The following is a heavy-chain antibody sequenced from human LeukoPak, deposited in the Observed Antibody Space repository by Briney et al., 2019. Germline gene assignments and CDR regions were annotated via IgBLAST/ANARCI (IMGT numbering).Heavy chain of an antibody. D-gene: IGHD2-21*01. J-gene: IGHJ6*02. V-gene: IGHV3-53*01. Sequence: RGSLRLSCAASGFTVSRNYMSWVSQAPGEGLGWVSAIYTGGKTYYEDTAKARLTISRDNSKNTQYLQMNSLRAEDTALYICTRDAGESYAMDVWGQGTTVTVSS. CDR2: IYTGGKT. CDR1: GFTVSRNY. CDR3: TRDAGESYAMDV.